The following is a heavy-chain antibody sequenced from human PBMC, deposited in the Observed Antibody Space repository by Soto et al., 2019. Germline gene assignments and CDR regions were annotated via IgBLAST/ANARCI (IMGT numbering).Heavy chain of an antibody. CDR3: AKDFRSSIGGGLDS. J-gene: IGHJ4*02. CDR2: VSWNGGDT. Sequence: GGSLRLSCVASGFTFDDYAMHWVRQAPGKGLEWVSGVSWNGGDTGYVDSVKGRFTISRDNAKNSLYLQMDDLRPEDTALYFCAKDFRSSIGGGLDSWGQGTQVTVSS. D-gene: IGHD2-15*01. V-gene: IGHV3-9*01. CDR1: GFTFDDYA.